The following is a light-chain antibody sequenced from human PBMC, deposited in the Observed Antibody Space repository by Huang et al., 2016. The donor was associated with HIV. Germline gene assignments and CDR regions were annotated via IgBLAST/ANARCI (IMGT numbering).Light chain of an antibody. CDR1: QNLGRSNGDTY. V-gene: IGKV2-24*01. J-gene: IGKJ2*01. CDR2: KIS. CDR3: MQATQFPRT. Sequence: EIVMTQTPLSSPVTLGQPASISCRSSQNLGRSNGDTYLSWLHQRPGQPPRLLIYKISDRFSGVPDRFSVSGAGTDFTLKISRVEPEDVGIYYCMQATQFPRTFGQGTKLEIK.